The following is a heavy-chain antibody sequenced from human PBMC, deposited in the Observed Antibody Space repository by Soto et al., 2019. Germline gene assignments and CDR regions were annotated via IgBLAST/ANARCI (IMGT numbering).Heavy chain of an antibody. CDR1: GGSFSGYY. D-gene: IGHD3-16*02. CDR2: INHSGST. CDR3: ARGFSIVWFDP. Sequence: SDTLSLTCAVYGGSFSGYYWSWIRQPPGKGLEWIGEINHSGSTNYNPSLKSRVTISVDTSKDQFSLKLSSVTAADTAVYYCARGFSIVWFDPWGQGTLVTVS. V-gene: IGHV4-34*01. J-gene: IGHJ5*02.